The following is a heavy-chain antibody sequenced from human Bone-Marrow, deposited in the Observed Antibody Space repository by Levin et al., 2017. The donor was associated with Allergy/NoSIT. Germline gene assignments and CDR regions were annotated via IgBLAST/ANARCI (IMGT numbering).Heavy chain of an antibody. V-gene: IGHV1-46*01. J-gene: IGHJ3*02. CDR1: GYTFTSYY. CDR2: INPSGGSP. Sequence: ASVKVSCKASGYTFTSYYMHWVRQAPGQGLEWMGIINPSGGSPTYAQKFQGRVTMTRDTSTSTAYMELSSLRSEDTAVYYCAREFVVVVVATAPPRDSDAFDIWGQGTMVTVSS. CDR3: AREFVVVVVATAPPRDSDAFDI. D-gene: IGHD2-15*01.